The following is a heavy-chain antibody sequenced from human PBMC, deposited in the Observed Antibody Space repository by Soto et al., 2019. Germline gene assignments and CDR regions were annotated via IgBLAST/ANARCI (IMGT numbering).Heavy chain of an antibody. V-gene: IGHV1-18*01. J-gene: IGHJ5*02. CDR3: ARDQGGITMIDGGT. CDR1: GDIFTSYG. CDR2: ISAYNGNT. D-gene: IGHD3-22*01. Sequence: QVQLGQSVAEVKKPGASVKVSCKASGDIFTSYGISWVRQAPGQGLEWMGWISAYNGNTNYAQKFQGRVTMTTDTSTSKAYMELRSLSSDDTAVYYCARDQGGITMIDGGTWGQGTLVTVSS.